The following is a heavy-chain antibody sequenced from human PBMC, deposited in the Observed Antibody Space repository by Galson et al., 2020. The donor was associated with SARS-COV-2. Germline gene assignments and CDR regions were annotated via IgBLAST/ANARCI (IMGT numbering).Heavy chain of an antibody. CDR2: INPNSGGT. CDR1: GYTFTGYY. Sequence: ASVKVSCKASGYTFTGYYMHWVGQAPGQGLEWMGWINPNSGGTNYAQKFQGWVTMTRDTSISTAYMELSRLRSDDTAVYYCARESSSRDGDYYYYMDVWGKGTTVTVSS. V-gene: IGHV1-2*04. CDR3: ARESSSRDGDYYYYMDV. J-gene: IGHJ6*03. D-gene: IGHD2-2*01.